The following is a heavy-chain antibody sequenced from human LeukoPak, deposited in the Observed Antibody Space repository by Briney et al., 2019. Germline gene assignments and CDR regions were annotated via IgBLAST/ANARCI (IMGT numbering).Heavy chain of an antibody. V-gene: IGHV3-30*18. CDR1: GFTFSSYG. CDR3: AKTGAGYYYMDV. J-gene: IGHJ6*03. D-gene: IGHD7-27*01. CDR2: ISYDGSNK. Sequence: GGSLRLSCAASGFTFSSYGMHWVRQAPGKGLEWVAVISYDGSNKYHADSVKGRFTISRDNSKNTLYLQMNSLRAEDTAVYYCAKTGAGYYYMDVWGKGTTVTVSS.